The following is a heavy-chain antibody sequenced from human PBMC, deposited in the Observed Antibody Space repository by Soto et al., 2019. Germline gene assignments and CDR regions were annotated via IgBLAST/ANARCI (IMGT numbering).Heavy chain of an antibody. V-gene: IGHV3-13*01. J-gene: IGHJ3*02. CDR3: ARAPVDTAMADAFDI. CDR2: IGTAGDT. Sequence: GGSLRLSCAASGFTFSSYDMHWVRQATGKGLEWVSAIGTAGDTYYPGSVKGRFTISRENAKNSLYLQMNSLRAEDTAVYYCARAPVDTAMADAFDIWGQGTMVTVSS. D-gene: IGHD5-18*01. CDR1: GFTFSSYD.